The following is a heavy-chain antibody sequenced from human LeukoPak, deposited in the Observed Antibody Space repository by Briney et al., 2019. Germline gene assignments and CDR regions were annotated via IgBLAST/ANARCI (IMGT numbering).Heavy chain of an antibody. Sequence: PSETLSLTYTVSGGSVSSGSYYWSWIRQPPGKGLEWIGYIYYSGSTNYNPSLKSRVTISVDTSKNQFSLKLSSVTAADTAVYYCARVYSGYGGYWYFDLWGRGTLVTVSS. J-gene: IGHJ2*01. CDR1: GGSVSSGSYY. D-gene: IGHD5-12*01. CDR3: ARVYSGYGGYWYFDL. V-gene: IGHV4-61*01. CDR2: IYYSGST.